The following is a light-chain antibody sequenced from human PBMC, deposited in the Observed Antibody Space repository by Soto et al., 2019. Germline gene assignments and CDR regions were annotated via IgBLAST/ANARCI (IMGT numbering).Light chain of an antibody. CDR3: QKYKSAPFT. V-gene: IGKV1-27*01. CDR2: AAS. Sequence: DIQMTQSPSSLSASVGDRVAITCRASQGISNYLAWYQQKPGKVPKLLIYAASTLQSGVPSRFSGSGSGTDFTLTISGLKLEDVATYYCQKYKSAPFTFGPGTKWDIK. J-gene: IGKJ3*01. CDR1: QGISNY.